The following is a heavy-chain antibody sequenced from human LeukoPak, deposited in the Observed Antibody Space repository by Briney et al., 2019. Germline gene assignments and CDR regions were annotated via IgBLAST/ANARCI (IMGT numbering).Heavy chain of an antibody. V-gene: IGHV4-59*01. D-gene: IGHD3-22*01. CDR1: GGSISSYY. J-gene: IGHJ3*02. Sequence: SETLSLTCTVSGGSISSYYWSWMRQPPGKGLEWIGYIYYSGSTNYNPSLKSRVTISVDTSKNQFSLKLSSVTAADTAVYYCAREYYYDSSGPTAFDIWGQGTMVTVSS. CDR2: IYYSGST. CDR3: AREYYYDSSGPTAFDI.